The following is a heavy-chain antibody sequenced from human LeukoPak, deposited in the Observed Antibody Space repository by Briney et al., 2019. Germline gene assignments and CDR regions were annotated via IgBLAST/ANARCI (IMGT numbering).Heavy chain of an antibody. D-gene: IGHD2-21*01. CDR3: ARVYCGGDCYTTYYFDY. CDR1: GYTFTSYA. Sequence: ASVKVSCKASGYTFTSYAMHWVRQAPGQGLEWMGGIIPIFGTANYAQKFQGRVTITADESTSTAYMELSSLRSEDTAVYYCARVYCGGDCYTTYYFDYWGQGTLVTVSS. CDR2: IIPIFGTA. V-gene: IGHV1-69*13. J-gene: IGHJ4*02.